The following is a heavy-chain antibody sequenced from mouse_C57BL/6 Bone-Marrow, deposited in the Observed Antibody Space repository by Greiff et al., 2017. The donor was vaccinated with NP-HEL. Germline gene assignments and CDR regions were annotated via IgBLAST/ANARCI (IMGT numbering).Heavy chain of an antibody. D-gene: IGHD2-5*01. J-gene: IGHJ3*01. Sequence: EVQGVESGGGLVKPGGSLKLSCAASGFTFTDYGMHWVRQAPEKGLEWVAYISSGSSTIYYADTVKGRFTISRDNAKKTLFLQMTSLRSEDTAMYYCARPYYSNDPWFAYWDRGTLITVTA. CDR3: ARPYYSNDPWFAY. CDR2: ISSGSSTI. CDR1: GFTFTDYG. V-gene: IGHV5-17*01.